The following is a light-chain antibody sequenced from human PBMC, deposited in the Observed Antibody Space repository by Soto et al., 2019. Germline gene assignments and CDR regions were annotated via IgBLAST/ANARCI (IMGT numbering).Light chain of an antibody. CDR1: SSDVGGYNY. J-gene: IGLJ2*01. CDR2: EVS. Sequence: QSALTQPPSSSGSPGQSVTISCTGTSSDVGGYNYVSWYQQHPGKAPKLMISEVSKRPSGVPDRFSGSKSGNTASLTVFGLQAEEEADYYCSSFAGNNNLLFGGGTKLTVL. V-gene: IGLV2-8*01. CDR3: SSFAGNNNLL.